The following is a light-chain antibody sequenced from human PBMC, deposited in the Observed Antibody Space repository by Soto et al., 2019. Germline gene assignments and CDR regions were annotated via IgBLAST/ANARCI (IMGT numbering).Light chain of an antibody. V-gene: IGKV1-39*01. J-gene: IGKJ1*01. CDR3: QQSYSTPRT. Sequence: DIQMTQSPSSLSASVGDRVTMTCRASQRISRYVNWYQQKPGRAPNLLIYSASNLQSGVPSRFSGSGSGTDFTLTISSLQPEDFATYYCQQSYSTPRTFGPGTKVEIK. CDR1: QRISRY. CDR2: SAS.